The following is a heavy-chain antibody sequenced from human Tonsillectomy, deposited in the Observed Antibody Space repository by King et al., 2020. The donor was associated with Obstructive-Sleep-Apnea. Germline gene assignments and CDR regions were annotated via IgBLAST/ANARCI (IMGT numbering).Heavy chain of an antibody. CDR3: ARSRYYYDGSGYCADY. Sequence: QLVQSGGGVVQPGRSLRLSCAASGFTFSSYAMHWVRQAPGKGLEWVAVISYDGSNKYYADSVKGRFTISRDNSKNTLYLQMNSLRAEDTAVYYCARSRYYYDGSGYCADYWGQGTLVTVSS. V-gene: IGHV3-30*04. CDR2: ISYDGSNK. J-gene: IGHJ4*02. CDR1: GFTFSSYA. D-gene: IGHD3-22*01.